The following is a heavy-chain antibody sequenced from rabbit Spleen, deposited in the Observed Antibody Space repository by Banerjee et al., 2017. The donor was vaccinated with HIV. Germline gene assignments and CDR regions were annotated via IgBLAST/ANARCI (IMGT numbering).Heavy chain of an antibody. V-gene: IGHV1S21*01. CDR3: ARDKELAIWGYEFDL. J-gene: IGHJ4*01. CDR1: GFSLFYYW. D-gene: IGHD3-1*01. CDR2: IYAGDGST. Sequence: EQLVESGGGLVKPEGSLKPSCKASGFSLFYYWMCWVRQAPGKGLDLIGCIYAGDGSTDYTNWVNGRFTISKTSSTVDLKMTSLTAADTATYFCARDKELAIWGYEFDLWGPGTLVTVS.